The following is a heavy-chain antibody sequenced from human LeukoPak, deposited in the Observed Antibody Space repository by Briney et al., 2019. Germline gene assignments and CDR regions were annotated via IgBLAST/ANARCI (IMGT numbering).Heavy chain of an antibody. D-gene: IGHD2-2*01. CDR2: INHSGST. CDR1: GGSFSGYY. CDR3: ATSNCSSTSCYVNFDY. Sequence: SETLSLTCAVYGGSFSGYYWSWIRQPPGKGLEWIGEINHSGSTNYNPSLKSRVTISVDTSKSQFSLKLSSVTAADTAVYYCATSNCSSTSCYVNFDYWGQGTLVTVSS. J-gene: IGHJ4*02. V-gene: IGHV4-34*01.